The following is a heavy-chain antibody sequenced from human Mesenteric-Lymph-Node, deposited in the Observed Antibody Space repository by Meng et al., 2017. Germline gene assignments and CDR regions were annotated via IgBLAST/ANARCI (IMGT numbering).Heavy chain of an antibody. CDR3: ARVAAAGNEWFDP. CDR2: IYHSGST. CDR1: GGSIRSGNW. D-gene: IGHD6-13*01. V-gene: IGHV4-4*02. Sequence: QVERQEPGPGLVNPSGTLSLTCSVSGGSIRSGNWWSWVRQPPGKGLEWIGEIYHSGSTNYNPSLKSRVTISVDKSKNQFSLKLSSVTAADTAVYYCARVAAAGNEWFDPWGQGTLVTVSS. J-gene: IGHJ5*02.